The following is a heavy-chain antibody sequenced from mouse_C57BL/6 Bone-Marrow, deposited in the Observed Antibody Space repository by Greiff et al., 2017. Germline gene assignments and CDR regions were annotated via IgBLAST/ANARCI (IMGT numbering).Heavy chain of an antibody. V-gene: IGHV1-50*01. CDR2: IDPSDSYT. J-gene: IGHJ3*01. Sequence: VQLQQPGAELVKPGASVKLSCKASGYTFTSYWMQWVKQRPGQGLEWIGEIDPSDSYTNYNQKFKGKATLTVDTSSSTAYMQLSSLTSEDSAVYYCASLYYYGSSFAWFAYWGQGTLVTVSA. D-gene: IGHD1-1*01. CDR1: GYTFTSYW. CDR3: ASLYYYGSSFAWFAY.